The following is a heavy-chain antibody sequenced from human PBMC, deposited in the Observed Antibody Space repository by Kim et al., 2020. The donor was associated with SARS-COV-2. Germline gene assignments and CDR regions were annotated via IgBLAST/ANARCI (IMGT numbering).Heavy chain of an antibody. CDR3: ARDAPGRYNWNDSGAFDI. Sequence: SVKVSCKASGGTFSSYAISWVRQAPGQGLEWMGGIIPIFGTANYAQKFQGRVTITADESTSTAYMELSSLRSEDTAVYYCARDAPGRYNWNDSGAFDIWGQGTMVTVSS. CDR1: GGTFSSYA. D-gene: IGHD1-1*01. J-gene: IGHJ3*02. CDR2: IIPIFGTA. V-gene: IGHV1-69*13.